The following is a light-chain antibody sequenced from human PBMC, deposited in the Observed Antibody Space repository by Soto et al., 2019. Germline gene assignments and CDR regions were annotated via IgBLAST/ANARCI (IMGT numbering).Light chain of an antibody. CDR1: QSVNTH. Sequence: DIQMTQSPSSLSASVGDRVTITCRASQSVNTHLNWYQQKPGRAPKLLIYAASSLQSGVPSRFSGSGSGTDITLTISSLQPEDFATFYCQQSYSIPYTFGQGTKLEIK. CDR2: AAS. CDR3: QQSYSIPYT. J-gene: IGKJ2*01. V-gene: IGKV1-39*01.